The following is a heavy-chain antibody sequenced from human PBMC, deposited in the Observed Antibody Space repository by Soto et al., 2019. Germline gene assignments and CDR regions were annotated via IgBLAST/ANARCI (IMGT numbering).Heavy chain of an antibody. J-gene: IGHJ4*02. CDR1: GYTFTSYG. Sequence: ASVKVSCKASGYTFTSYGISWVRQAPGQGLEWMGWISAYNGNTNYAQKLQGRVTMTTDTSTSTAYMELRSLRSDDTAVYYCARALDYYDSSGYYYEQYYFDYWGQGTLVTVSS. CDR2: ISAYNGNT. CDR3: ARALDYYDSSGYYYEQYYFDY. D-gene: IGHD3-22*01. V-gene: IGHV1-18*01.